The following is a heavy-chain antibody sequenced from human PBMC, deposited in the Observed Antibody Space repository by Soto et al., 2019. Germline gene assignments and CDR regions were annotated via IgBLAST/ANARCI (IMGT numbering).Heavy chain of an antibody. D-gene: IGHD3-16*01. V-gene: IGHV3-21*06. CDR3: ARDGLTFGGD. CDR2: ISSRSAYI. CDR1: GFTFGSCT. J-gene: IGHJ4*02. Sequence: EVHLVEAGGGMVKPGESLTLSWAASGFTFGSCTLNWVRHASGKGLEWVSSISSRSAYIYYAESVKGRVTISRDNGRSTLYLQMNSLRLDDTAGYFCARDGLTFGGDWGQGTLVAVSS.